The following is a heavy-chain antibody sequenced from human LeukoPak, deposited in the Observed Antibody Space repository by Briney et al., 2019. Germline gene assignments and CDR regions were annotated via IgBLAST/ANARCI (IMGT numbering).Heavy chain of an antibody. CDR3: VRSSSGDDWYFDL. Sequence: SETLSLTCTVSGGSINSYYWNWIRQPPGKGLEWIGYIYHSGSTRYNPSLKSRVAISVDTSKNQFSLKVSSVTAADTAVYYCVRSSSGDDWYFDLWGRGTLVTVSS. CDR2: IYHSGST. V-gene: IGHV4-59*08. D-gene: IGHD2-21*02. CDR1: GGSINSYY. J-gene: IGHJ2*01.